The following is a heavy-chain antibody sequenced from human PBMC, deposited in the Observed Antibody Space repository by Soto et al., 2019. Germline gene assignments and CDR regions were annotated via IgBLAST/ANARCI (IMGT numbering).Heavy chain of an antibody. CDR2: ISYDGSNK. CDR3: ARGRITIFGVVILSHIPPDY. V-gene: IGHV3-30-3*01. CDR1: GLTFSSYA. D-gene: IGHD3-3*01. Sequence: PGGSLRLSCAASGLTFSSYAMHWVRQAPGKGLEWAAVISYDGSNKYYADSVEGRFTISRDNSKNTLYLQMNSLRAEDTAVYYCARGRITIFGVVILSHIPPDYWGQGALVTVSS. J-gene: IGHJ4*02.